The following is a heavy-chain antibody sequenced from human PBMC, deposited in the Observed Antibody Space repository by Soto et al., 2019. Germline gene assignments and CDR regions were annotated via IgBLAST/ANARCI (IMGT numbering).Heavy chain of an antibody. J-gene: IGHJ5*02. CDR3: AKEVVVGMAAAGFDP. Sequence: GGSLRLSCAASGFTFSSHAMNWVRQAPGKGLEWVSAISGSGGSTYYADSVKGRFTISRDKSKNTLYLHMSSLRAEDTAVYYCAKEVVVGMAAAGFDPWGQGTLVTVSS. CDR1: GFTFSSHA. D-gene: IGHD6-13*01. CDR2: ISGSGGST. V-gene: IGHV3-23*01.